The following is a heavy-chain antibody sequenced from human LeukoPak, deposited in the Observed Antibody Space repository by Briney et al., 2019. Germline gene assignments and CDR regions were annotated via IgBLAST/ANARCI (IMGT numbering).Heavy chain of an antibody. CDR1: GFTFSSYS. Sequence: SGGSLRLSCAASGFTFSSYSMNWVRQAPGKGLEWVSSISSSSSYIYYADSVKGRFTISGDNAKNSLYLQMNSLRAEDTAVYYCARDIRAIAAAGTNYYGMDVWGQGTTVTVSS. CDR3: ARDIRAIAAAGTNYYGMDV. CDR2: ISSSSSYI. D-gene: IGHD6-13*01. J-gene: IGHJ6*02. V-gene: IGHV3-21*01.